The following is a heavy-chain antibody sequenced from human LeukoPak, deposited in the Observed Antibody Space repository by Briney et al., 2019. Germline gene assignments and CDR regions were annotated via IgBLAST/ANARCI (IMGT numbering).Heavy chain of an antibody. CDR2: ISSSGNSI. Sequence: GESLRLSCTASGFTFSGYEMNWVRQAPGKGLEWVSYISSSGNSIYYADSVKGRFTISRDNAKNSLYLQMNSLRAEDMAVYYCARARFGSCWGQGTLVTVA. D-gene: IGHD6-13*01. CDR3: ARARFGSC. V-gene: IGHV3-48*03. J-gene: IGHJ1*01. CDR1: GFTFSGYE.